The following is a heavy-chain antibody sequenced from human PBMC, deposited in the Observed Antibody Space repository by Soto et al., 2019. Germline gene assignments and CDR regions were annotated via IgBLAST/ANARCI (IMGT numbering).Heavy chain of an antibody. CDR3: ARDVRQQMGRYYYYGMDV. D-gene: IGHD6-13*01. J-gene: IGHJ6*02. Sequence: GSLRLSCAASGFTFSDYYMSWIRQAPGKGLEWVSYISSSGSTIYYADSVKGRFTISRDNAKNSLYLQMNSLRAEDTAVYYCARDVRQQMGRYYYYGMDVWGQGTTVTVSS. CDR1: GFTFSDYY. V-gene: IGHV3-11*01. CDR2: ISSSGSTI.